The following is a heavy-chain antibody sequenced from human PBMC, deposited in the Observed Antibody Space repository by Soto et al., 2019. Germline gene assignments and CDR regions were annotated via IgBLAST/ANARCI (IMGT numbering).Heavy chain of an antibody. CDR1: GYTLTELS. D-gene: IGHD3-16*01. CDR2: FDPEDGET. V-gene: IGHV1-24*01. CDR3: ATDWATKENHGNYGMDV. Sequence: RASVKVSCKVSGYTLTELSMHWVRQAPGKGLEWMGGFDPEDGETIYAQKFQGRVTMTEDTSTDTAYMELSSLRSEDTAVYYCATDWATKENHGNYGMDVWGQGTTVTSP. J-gene: IGHJ6*02.